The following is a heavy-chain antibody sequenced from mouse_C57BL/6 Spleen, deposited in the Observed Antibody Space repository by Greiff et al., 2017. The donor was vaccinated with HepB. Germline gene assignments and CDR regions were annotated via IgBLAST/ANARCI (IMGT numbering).Heavy chain of an antibody. D-gene: IGHD2-4*01. CDR1: GFSLTSYG. V-gene: IGHV2-2*01. Sequence: QVQLQQSGPGLVQPSQSLSITCTVSGFSLTSYGVHWVRQSPGKGPEWLGVIWSGGSTDYNAAFISRLSISKDNSKSQVFFKMNSLQADDTAIYYCARKGYDYDEYDFDYWGQGTTLTVSS. J-gene: IGHJ2*01. CDR3: ARKGYDYDEYDFDY. CDR2: IWSGGST.